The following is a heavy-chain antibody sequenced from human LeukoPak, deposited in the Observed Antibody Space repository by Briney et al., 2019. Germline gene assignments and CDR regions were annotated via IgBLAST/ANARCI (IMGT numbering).Heavy chain of an antibody. Sequence: GGSLRLSCAASGFTFSNAWMSWVRQAPGKGLEWVGRIKSKTDGGTTDYAARVKGRFTISRDDSKNTLYLQMNSLKTEDTAVYYCTTDFPFFWGAVAKIDSWGQGALVTVSS. CDR1: GFTFSNAW. V-gene: IGHV3-15*01. CDR2: IKSKTDGGTT. CDR3: TTDFPFFWGAVAKIDS. D-gene: IGHD6-19*01. J-gene: IGHJ4*02.